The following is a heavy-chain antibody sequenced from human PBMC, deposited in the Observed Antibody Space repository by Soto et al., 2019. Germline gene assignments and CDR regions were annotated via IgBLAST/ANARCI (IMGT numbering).Heavy chain of an antibody. CDR3: AKVPLVLSNAFDL. Sequence: EVQLLESGGDLVHPGGSPRLSCTASGFNFNSYAMIWVRQAPGKGLEWVSGISGYGDTTYYAASVKGRFTISRDNSQKMLFLQMNSLRAEDTAMYYCAKVPLVLSNAFDLWGQGTKVTVSS. J-gene: IGHJ3*01. D-gene: IGHD4-4*01. CDR2: ISGYGDTT. V-gene: IGHV3-23*01. CDR1: GFNFNSYA.